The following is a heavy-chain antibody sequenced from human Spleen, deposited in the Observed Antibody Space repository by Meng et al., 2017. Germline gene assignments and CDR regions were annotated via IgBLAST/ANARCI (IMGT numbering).Heavy chain of an antibody. J-gene: IGHJ4*02. CDR1: GFTFSNSD. V-gene: IGHV3-15*01. CDR3: STDLSPIY. CDR2: IKSKTDDETT. Sequence: GGSLRLSCAASGFTFSNSDMNWVRQAPGKGLEWVGRIKSKTDDETTDYAAPVKGRFTISRDDSKNTLYLQMNSLKTEDTAVYYCSTDLSPIYWGQGTLVTVSS. D-gene: IGHD3-16*02.